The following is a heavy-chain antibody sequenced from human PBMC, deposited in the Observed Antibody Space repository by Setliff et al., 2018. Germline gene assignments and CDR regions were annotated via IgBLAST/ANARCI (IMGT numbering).Heavy chain of an antibody. D-gene: IGHD5-18*01. J-gene: IGHJ3*02. Sequence: SLRLSCAASGFTFTNYIIHWVCQAPGKGLEWVAVMSLDETNKYYADSVKGRFTISRDNAKNSLYLQMNSLRAEDTAMYYCARDLDTAMTRGAFDIWGQGTMVTVSS. V-gene: IGHV3-30-3*01. CDR3: ARDLDTAMTRGAFDI. CDR2: MSLDETNK. CDR1: GFTFTNYI.